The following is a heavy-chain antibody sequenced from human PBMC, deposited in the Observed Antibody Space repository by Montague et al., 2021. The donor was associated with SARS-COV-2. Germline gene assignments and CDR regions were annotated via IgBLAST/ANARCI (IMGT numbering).Heavy chain of an antibody. D-gene: IGHD2-21*01. CDR1: GFTFSSYR. V-gene: IGHV3-21*01. CDR3: ARARGIGNYYYGMDV. Sequence: SLRLSCAASGFTFSSYRMNWVRQAPGKRLEWVSSISSSSSYIYYTDSVKGRFTISRDNAKNSLYLQMNSLRAEDTAVYYCARARGIGNYYYGMDVWGQGTTLAVSS. CDR2: ISSSSSYI. J-gene: IGHJ6*02.